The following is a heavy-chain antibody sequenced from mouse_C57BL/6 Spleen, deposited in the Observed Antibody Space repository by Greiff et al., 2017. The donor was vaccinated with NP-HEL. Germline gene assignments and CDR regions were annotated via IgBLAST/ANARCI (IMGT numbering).Heavy chain of an antibody. D-gene: IGHD1-1*02. CDR2: ISYDGSN. CDR3: ARRWSYYFDY. V-gene: IGHV3-6*01. Sequence: DVQLQESGPGLVKPSQSLSLTCSVTGYSITSGYYWNWIRQFPGNKLEWMGYISYDGSNKYNPSLKNRISITRDTSKNQFFLKLNSVTTEDTATYYCARRWSYYFDYWGQGTTLTVSS. J-gene: IGHJ2*01. CDR1: GYSITSGYY.